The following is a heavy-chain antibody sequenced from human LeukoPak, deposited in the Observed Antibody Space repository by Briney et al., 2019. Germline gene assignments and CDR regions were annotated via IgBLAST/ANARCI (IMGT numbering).Heavy chain of an antibody. Sequence: GGSLRLSCAASGFTFDDYGMSWVRQAPGKGLEWVSSITSSSSYIYYADSVKGRFTISRDNAKNSVFLQMNGLRAEDTAVYYCARSEWVGATTSWFDPWGQGTLVTVSS. J-gene: IGHJ5*02. D-gene: IGHD1-26*01. V-gene: IGHV3-21*01. CDR1: GFTFDDYG. CDR3: ARSEWVGATTSWFDP. CDR2: ITSSSSYI.